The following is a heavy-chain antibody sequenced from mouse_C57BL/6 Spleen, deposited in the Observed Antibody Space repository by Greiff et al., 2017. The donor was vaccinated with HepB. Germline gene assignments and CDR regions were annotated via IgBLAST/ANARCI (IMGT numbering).Heavy chain of an antibody. CDR2: IYPGDGDT. J-gene: IGHJ2*01. CDR3: ARGRWLPLDY. D-gene: IGHD2-3*01. Sequence: QVHVKQSGPELVKPGASVKISCKASGYAFSSSWMNWVKQRPGKGLEWIGRIYPGDGDTNYNGKFKGKATLTADKSSSTAYMQLSSLTSEDSAVYFCARGRWLPLDYWGQGTTLTVSS. V-gene: IGHV1-82*01. CDR1: GYAFSSSW.